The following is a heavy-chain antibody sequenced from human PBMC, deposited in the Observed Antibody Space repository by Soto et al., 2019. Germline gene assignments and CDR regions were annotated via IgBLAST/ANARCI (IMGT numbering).Heavy chain of an antibody. CDR1: GGSISSGGYY. D-gene: IGHD2-15*01. CDR2: ISYSGTT. J-gene: IGHJ5*02. Sequence: PSETLSLTCTVSGGSISSGGYYWSWIRQLPGKGPEWIAFISYSGTTSYNPSLRSRVTISADTSKSQFSLSLSSVTAADTAVYYCARGGASSKWFDPWGQGILVTVSS. V-gene: IGHV4-31*03. CDR3: ARGGASSKWFDP.